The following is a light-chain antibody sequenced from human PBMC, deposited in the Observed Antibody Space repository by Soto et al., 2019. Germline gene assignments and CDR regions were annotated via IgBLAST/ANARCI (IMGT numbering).Light chain of an antibody. CDR1: QSISTW. Sequence: DIQMTQTPSTPSASAGDRVTIPCRASQSISTWLAWYQQKPGKAPDVLIYDASSLESGVPSRFSGSGSGTEFTLTISSLQPDDFATYYCQQYNSYSSWTFGQGTKVDI. V-gene: IGKV1-5*01. CDR3: QQYNSYSSWT. J-gene: IGKJ1*01. CDR2: DAS.